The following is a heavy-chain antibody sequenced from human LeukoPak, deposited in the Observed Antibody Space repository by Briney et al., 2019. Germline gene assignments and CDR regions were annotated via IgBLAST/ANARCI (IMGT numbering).Heavy chain of an antibody. D-gene: IGHD6-19*01. CDR3: VKGGRAVAGKGRFSFDY. CDR2: ISSNGGGT. Sequence: GGSLRLSCSASGFTFSSYAMHWVRQAPGKGLEYVSAISSNGGGTYYADSVKGRFTISRDNSKNTLYLQMSSLRAEDTAEYYCVKGGRAVAGKGRFSFDYWGQGTLVTVSS. V-gene: IGHV3-64D*06. J-gene: IGHJ4*02. CDR1: GFTFSSYA.